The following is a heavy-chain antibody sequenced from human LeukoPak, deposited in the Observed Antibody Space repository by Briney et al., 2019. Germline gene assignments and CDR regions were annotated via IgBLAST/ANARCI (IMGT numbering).Heavy chain of an antibody. Sequence: GGSLKISCKGSGYSFTTYWIAWVRQMPGRGLEWMGIISPDDSEIRYSPSFRGQVTISADKSISTAYLQWSRLKASDTAIYYCARHEGSGSYYSYWGQGTLVTVSP. J-gene: IGHJ4*02. CDR2: ISPDDSEI. V-gene: IGHV5-51*01. CDR1: GYSFTTYW. D-gene: IGHD1-26*01. CDR3: ARHEGSGSYYSY.